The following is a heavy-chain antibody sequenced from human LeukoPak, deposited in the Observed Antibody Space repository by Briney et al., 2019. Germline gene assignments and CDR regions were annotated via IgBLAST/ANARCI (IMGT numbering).Heavy chain of an antibody. D-gene: IGHD2/OR15-2a*01. Sequence: PGGSLRLSCAASGFTFSSYGMHWVRQAPGKGLEWVAFIRYDGGNKYYPDSVKGRFTISRDNSKNTLDLQMNSLRAEDTAIYYCARAVRNILGLGPFNYWGQGTLATVSS. J-gene: IGHJ4*02. CDR2: IRYDGGNK. CDR1: GFTFSSYG. CDR3: ARAVRNILGLGPFNY. V-gene: IGHV3-30*02.